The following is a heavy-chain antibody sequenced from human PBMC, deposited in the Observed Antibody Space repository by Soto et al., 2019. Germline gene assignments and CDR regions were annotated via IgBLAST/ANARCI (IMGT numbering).Heavy chain of an antibody. CDR1: GGSISSGGYY. CDR2: IYYSGST. Sequence: PSETLSLTCTVSGGSISSGGYYWSWIRQHPGKGLEWIGYIYYSGSTYYNPSLKSRVTISVDTSKNQFSLKLSSVTAADTAVYYCARDLRGPYYFDYWGQGTLVTVSS. J-gene: IGHJ4*02. CDR3: ARDLRGPYYFDY. V-gene: IGHV4-31*03.